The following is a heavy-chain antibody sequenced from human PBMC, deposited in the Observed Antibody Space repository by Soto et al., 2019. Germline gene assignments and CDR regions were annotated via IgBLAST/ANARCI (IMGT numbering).Heavy chain of an antibody. CDR1: GGTFSSYA. V-gene: IGHV1-69*13. J-gene: IGHJ4*02. D-gene: IGHD3-22*01. CDR2: IIPIFGTA. Sequence: ASVKVSCKASGGTFSSYAISWVRQAPGQGLEWMGGIIPIFGTANYAQKFQGRVTITADESTSTAYMELSSLRSEDTAVYYCARDSNYDSSGYFPGTQGFDYWGQGTLVTVSS. CDR3: ARDSNYDSSGYFPGTQGFDY.